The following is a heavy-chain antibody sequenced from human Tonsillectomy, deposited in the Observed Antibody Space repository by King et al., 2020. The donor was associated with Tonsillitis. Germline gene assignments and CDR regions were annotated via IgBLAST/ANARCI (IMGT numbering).Heavy chain of an antibody. Sequence: QLQESGPGLVKPSQTLSLTCTVSGGSISSGGYYWSWIRQHPGKGLEWIGYIYYSGSTYYNPSLKSRVTISVDTSKNQFSLKLSSVTAADTAVYYCAGFAEYDFWSGYYTEAPPDYWGQGTLVTVSS. CDR3: AGFAEYDFWSGYYTEAPPDY. CDR2: IYYSGST. J-gene: IGHJ4*02. V-gene: IGHV4-31*03. CDR1: GGSISSGGYY. D-gene: IGHD3-3*01.